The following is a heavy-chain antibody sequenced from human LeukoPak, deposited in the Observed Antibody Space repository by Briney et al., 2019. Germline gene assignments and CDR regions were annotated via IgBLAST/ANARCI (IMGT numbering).Heavy chain of an antibody. J-gene: IGHJ3*02. Sequence: GGSLRLSCAASGFTFSNYAMSWVRQAPGKGLEWVSTISGSGGSAYYADSVKGRFTISRDNSKNTLYLQMSSLRAEDTAIYYCSKDLRVYSSSPRNAFDIWGQGTMVTVSS. CDR2: ISGSGGSA. V-gene: IGHV3-23*01. D-gene: IGHD6-6*01. CDR3: SKDLRVYSSSPRNAFDI. CDR1: GFTFSNYA.